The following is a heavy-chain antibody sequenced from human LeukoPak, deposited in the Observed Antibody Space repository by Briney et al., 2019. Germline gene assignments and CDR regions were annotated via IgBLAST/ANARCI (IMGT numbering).Heavy chain of an antibody. CDR1: GFTFSSYS. CDR2: ISSSSSAI. D-gene: IGHD4-17*01. J-gene: IGHJ4*02. CDR3: ARGDYPFLL. V-gene: IGHV3-48*04. Sequence: GGSLRLSCAASGFTFSSYSMNWVRQAPGKGLEWVSYISSSSSAIYYADSVKGRFTVSRDNAKNSLYLQMNSLRAEDTAVYYCARGDYPFLLWGQGALVTVSS.